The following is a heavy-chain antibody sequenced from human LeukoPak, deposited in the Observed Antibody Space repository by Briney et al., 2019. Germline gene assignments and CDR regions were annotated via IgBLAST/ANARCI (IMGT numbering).Heavy chain of an antibody. CDR2: INPNSGGT. D-gene: IGHD4-17*01. V-gene: IGHV1-2*02. J-gene: IGHJ6*03. CDR3: AADGTFYDYGDYGAPGPMDV. Sequence: ASVKVSCKTSRYTFTAYYMHWVRQAPGQGLEWMGWINPNSGGTNYAQKLQGRVTMTTDTSTSAAYMELSSLRSEDTAVYYCAADGTFYDYGDYGAPGPMDVWGKGTTVTVSS. CDR1: RYTFTAYY.